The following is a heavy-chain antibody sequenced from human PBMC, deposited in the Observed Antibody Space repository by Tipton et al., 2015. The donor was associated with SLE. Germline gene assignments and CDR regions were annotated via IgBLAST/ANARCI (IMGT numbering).Heavy chain of an antibody. CDR1: GGSLSSYY. Sequence: TLSLTCTVSGGSLSSYYWSWIRQPAGKGLEWIGRIYASGSTEYNPSLKSRVTISVDPSKNQFSLRLTSLTAADTAVYYCARVVYSFSDAFDIWGQGILVTVSS. J-gene: IGHJ3*02. D-gene: IGHD6-13*01. CDR2: IYASGST. V-gene: IGHV4-4*07. CDR3: ARVVYSFSDAFDI.